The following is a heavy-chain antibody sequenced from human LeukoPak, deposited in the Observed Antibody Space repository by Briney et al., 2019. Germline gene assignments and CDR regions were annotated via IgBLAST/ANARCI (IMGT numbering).Heavy chain of an antibody. V-gene: IGHV4-59*01. CDR3: ARDCSPRSGGSCY. CDR2: IYYSGST. CDR1: GGSISSYY. J-gene: IGHJ4*02. Sequence: SETLSLTCTVSGGSISSYYWSWIRQPPGKGLEWIGYIYYSGSTNYNPSLKSRVTISVDTSKNQFSLKLSSVTAADTAVYYCARDCSPRSGGSCYWGQGTLVTVSS. D-gene: IGHD2-15*01.